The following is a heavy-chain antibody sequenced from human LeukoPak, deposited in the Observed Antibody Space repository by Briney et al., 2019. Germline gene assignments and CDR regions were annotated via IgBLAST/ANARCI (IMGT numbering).Heavy chain of an antibody. V-gene: IGHV3-30-3*01. CDR1: GFTFSSYA. Sequence: PGGSLRLSCAASGFTFSSYAMHWVRQAPGKGLEWVAVISYDGSNKYYADSVKGRFTISRDNSKNTLYLQMNSLRAEDTAVYYCARESPDPHAFDIWGQGTMVTVSS. J-gene: IGHJ3*02. CDR2: ISYDGSNK. CDR3: ARESPDPHAFDI.